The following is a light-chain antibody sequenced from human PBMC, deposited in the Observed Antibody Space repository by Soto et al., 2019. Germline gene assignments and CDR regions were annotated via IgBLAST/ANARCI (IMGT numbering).Light chain of an antibody. CDR3: QQYNNYFFT. V-gene: IGKV1-5*03. J-gene: IGKJ3*01. CDR2: RAS. CDR1: QTIDGW. Sequence: DIQMTQSPSTLSASVGDRVNITCRASQTIDGWLAWYQQKPGKAPKLLVSRASDLHTGVPSRFSGSGSGTDFTLTISSLQTDDFATYYCQQYNNYFFTFGAGTKVDVK.